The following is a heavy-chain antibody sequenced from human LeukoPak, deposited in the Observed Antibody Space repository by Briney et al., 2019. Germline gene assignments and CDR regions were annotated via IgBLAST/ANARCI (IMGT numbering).Heavy chain of an antibody. Sequence: GGSLRLSCAASGFTFSDYAMHWVRQTPGKGLEWVAVISKDGSDKYYPGSVRGRFTISRDNSKNTIYLQMDSLRAEDTAIYYCARDYWWNYDYWGQGTLVTVSS. J-gene: IGHJ4*02. CDR2: ISKDGSDK. CDR1: GFTFSDYA. V-gene: IGHV3-30-3*01. CDR3: ARDYWWNYDY. D-gene: IGHD1-7*01.